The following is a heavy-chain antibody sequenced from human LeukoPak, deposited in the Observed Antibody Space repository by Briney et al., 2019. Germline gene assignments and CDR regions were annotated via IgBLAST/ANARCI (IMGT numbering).Heavy chain of an antibody. V-gene: IGHV3-21*01. Sequence: KTGGSLRLSCAASGFTFSRSSMNWVREAPGKGLEWVSSISSSGTYIKYTDSVKGRFIISRDNAKNSLYLQMNSLRAEDTAVYYCASEETANGGWTPNYWGQGTLVTVSS. CDR1: GFTFSRSS. D-gene: IGHD6-19*01. CDR3: ASEETANGGWTPNY. J-gene: IGHJ4*02. CDR2: ISSSGTYI.